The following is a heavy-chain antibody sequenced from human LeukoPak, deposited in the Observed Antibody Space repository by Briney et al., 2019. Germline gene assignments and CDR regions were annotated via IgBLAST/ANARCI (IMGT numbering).Heavy chain of an antibody. J-gene: IGHJ4*02. CDR2: IDDVGSII. CDR1: RFTFSTYS. Sequence: GGSLRLSCAASRFTFSTYSMNWVRQAPGKGLEWISHIDDVGSIIYYADSVKGRFTISRDNAENSLHLQMNSLRAEDTAVYYCARDLHPSCRTNTYHFDFWGQGTLVTVSS. V-gene: IGHV3-48*01. CDR3: ARDLHPSCRTNTYHFDF. D-gene: IGHD2-8*01.